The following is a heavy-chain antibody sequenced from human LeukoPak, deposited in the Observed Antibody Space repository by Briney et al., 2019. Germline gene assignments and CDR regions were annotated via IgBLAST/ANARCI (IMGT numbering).Heavy chain of an antibody. CDR1: GGTFSSYA. CDR2: IIPIFGTA. J-gene: IGHJ6*03. D-gene: IGHD3-10*01. CDR3: ARHGGILWFGELLPYYYYMDV. Sequence: SVKVSCKASGGTFSSYAISWVRQAPGQGLEWMGGIIPIFGTANYAQKFQGRVTITADESTSTACMELSSLRSENTAVYYCARHGGILWFGELLPYYYYMDVWGKGTTVTVSS. V-gene: IGHV1-69*13.